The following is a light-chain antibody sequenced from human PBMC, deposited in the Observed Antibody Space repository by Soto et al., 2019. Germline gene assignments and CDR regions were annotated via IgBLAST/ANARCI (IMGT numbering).Light chain of an antibody. Sequence: DIQMTQSPSTLSASVGDRVTITCRASQSISSWLAWYQQKPGKAPKLLIYDASSLESGVPSRFSGSGSGTEFTLTISSLQPDDFAVYYCQQRSDWPINFGQGTRLEI. CDR2: DAS. J-gene: IGKJ5*01. CDR1: QSISSW. V-gene: IGKV1-5*01. CDR3: QQRSDWPIN.